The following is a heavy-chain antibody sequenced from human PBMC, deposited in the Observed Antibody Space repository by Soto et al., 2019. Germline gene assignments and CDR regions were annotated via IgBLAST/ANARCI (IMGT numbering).Heavy chain of an antibody. CDR2: IYPGDSDT. CDR1: GYSFTSYW. D-gene: IGHD2-2*01. J-gene: IGHJ4*02. CDR3: ARHGGRLIAPAY. V-gene: IGHV5-51*01. Sequence: GESLKISCEASGYSFTSYWIGWVRRMPGKVLEWMGIIYPGDSDTRYSPSFQGQVAMSVDKSISTAYLQWNSLKASDTAMYYCARHGGRLIAPAYWGQGXLVTVSS.